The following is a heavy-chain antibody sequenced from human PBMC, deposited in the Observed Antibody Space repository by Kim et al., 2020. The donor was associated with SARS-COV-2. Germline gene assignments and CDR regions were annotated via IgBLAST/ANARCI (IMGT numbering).Heavy chain of an antibody. CDR2: ISYDGSNK. J-gene: IGHJ4*02. Sequence: GGSLRLSCAASGFTFSSYGMHWVRQAPGKGLEWVAVISYDGSNKYYADSVKGRFTISRDNSKNTLYLQMNSLRAEDTAVYYCAKDPGYGDYGGTNYWGQGTLVTVSS. D-gene: IGHD4-17*01. CDR1: GFTFSSYG. V-gene: IGHV3-30*18. CDR3: AKDPGYGDYGGTNY.